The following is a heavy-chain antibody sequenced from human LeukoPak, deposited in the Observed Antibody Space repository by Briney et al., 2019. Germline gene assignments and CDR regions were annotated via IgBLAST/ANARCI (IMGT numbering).Heavy chain of an antibody. J-gene: IGHJ6*02. V-gene: IGHV4-59*01. D-gene: IGHD3-22*01. CDR2: IYYSGST. CDR3: ARSVQKLGYFDYYGMDV. CDR1: GGSISSYY. Sequence: SETLSLTCTVSGGSISSYYWSWIRQPPGKGLEWIGYIYYSGSTNYNPSLKSRVTISVDTSKNQFSLKLSSVTAADTAVYYCARSVQKLGYFDYYGMDVWGQGTTVTVSS.